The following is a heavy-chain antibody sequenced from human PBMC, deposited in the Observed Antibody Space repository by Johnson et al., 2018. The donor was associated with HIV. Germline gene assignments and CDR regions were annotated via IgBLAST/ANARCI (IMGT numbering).Heavy chain of an antibody. J-gene: IGHJ3*01. D-gene: IGHD5-12*01. CDR2: IRYDGSNK. Sequence: QVQLVESGGGVVQPGRSLRLSCAASGFTFSGYGMHWVRQAPGKGLEWVAFIRYDGSNKYYADSVQGRFTISRDNSKNTLYLQMNSLRAEDTAVYYRARVSRLGDIVGLSDAVDFWGRGTMVTLSS. CDR3: ARVSRLGDIVGLSDAVDF. V-gene: IGHV3-30*02. CDR1: GFTFSGYG.